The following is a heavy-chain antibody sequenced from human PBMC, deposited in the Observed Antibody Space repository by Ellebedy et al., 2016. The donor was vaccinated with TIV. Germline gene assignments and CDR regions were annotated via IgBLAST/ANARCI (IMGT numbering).Heavy chain of an antibody. V-gene: IGHV3-7*03. CDR1: GFPFSSFW. Sequence: GESLKISCAASGFPFSSFWMSWVRQAPGKGLEWVANTKEDGSEKYYVDSVKGRFTISRDNAKNSLYLQMDSLRAEDTAVYFCARAPRGGTDYWGQGTLVTVSS. J-gene: IGHJ4*02. D-gene: IGHD3-10*01. CDR2: TKEDGSEK. CDR3: ARAPRGGTDY.